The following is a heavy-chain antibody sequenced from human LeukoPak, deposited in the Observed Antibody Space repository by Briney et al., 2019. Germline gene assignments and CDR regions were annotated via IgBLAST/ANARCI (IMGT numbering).Heavy chain of an antibody. CDR1: GGSISSSNW. CDR2: IYHSGST. Sequence: PSETLSLTCAVSGGSISSSNWWSWVRQPPGKGLEWIGEIYHSGSTNYNPSLKSRVTVSVDKSKNQFSLKLSSVTAADTAVYYCARDEIVNWTFDYWGQGTLVTVSS. D-gene: IGHD1-1*01. V-gene: IGHV4-4*02. J-gene: IGHJ4*02. CDR3: ARDEIVNWTFDY.